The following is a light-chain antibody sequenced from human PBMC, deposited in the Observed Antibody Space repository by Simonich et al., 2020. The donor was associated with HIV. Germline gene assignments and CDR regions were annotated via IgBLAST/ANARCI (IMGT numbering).Light chain of an antibody. CDR3: QQYYSPPRT. CDR2: WAS. Sequence: DIVMTQSPDSLAVSLGERSTINCKSSQSVLYSSNNKNYLAWYQQKPGQPPKLLISWASTRESGVPDRVSGSGSGTDFTLTISSLQAEDVAVYYCQQYYSPPRTFSQGTKVEIK. V-gene: IGKV4-1*01. J-gene: IGKJ1*01. CDR1: QSVLYSSNNKNY.